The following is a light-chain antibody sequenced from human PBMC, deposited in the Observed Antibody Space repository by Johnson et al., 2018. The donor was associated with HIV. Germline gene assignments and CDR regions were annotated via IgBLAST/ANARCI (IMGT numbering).Light chain of an antibody. CDR3: GTWDTSLSPGGV. V-gene: IGLV1-51*01. CDR1: TSNIGNNY. CDR2: DNN. Sequence: HSVLTQPPSVSAAPGQKVTISCSGSTSNIGNNYVSWYQQLPGKAPKLLIYDNNKRPSGIPDRFSGSKSGTSATLGITGLQTGDEADYYCGTWDTSLSPGGVFGSGTKVTVL. J-gene: IGLJ1*01.